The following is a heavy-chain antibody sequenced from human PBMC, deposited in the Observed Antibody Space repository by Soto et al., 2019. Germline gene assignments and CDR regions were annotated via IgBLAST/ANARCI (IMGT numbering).Heavy chain of an antibody. V-gene: IGHV4-61*01. J-gene: IGHJ3*02. CDR2: IYYSGST. Sequence: QVQLQESGPGLVKPSETLSLTCTVSGGSVSSGRYYWSWIRQPPGKGLEWIGYIYYSGSTNYNPSLKSRVTISVDTSKNQFSLKLSSVTAADTAVYYCASGTTYTSGSYWGAFDIWGQGTMVTVSS. CDR1: GGSVSSGRYY. D-gene: IGHD1-26*01. CDR3: ASGTTYTSGSYWGAFDI.